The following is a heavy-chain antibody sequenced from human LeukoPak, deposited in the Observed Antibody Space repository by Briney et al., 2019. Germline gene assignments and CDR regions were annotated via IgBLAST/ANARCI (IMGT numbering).Heavy chain of an antibody. Sequence: GGSLRLSCAASGFTFSSYAMHWVRQAPGKGLEWVAVISYDGSNKYYADSVKGRFTISRDNSKNTLYLQMNSLRAEDTAVYYCAKEGRVLAARPLGAFDYWGWGPRVTVS. D-gene: IGHD6-6*01. J-gene: IGHJ4*02. CDR2: ISYDGSNK. CDR1: GFTFSSYA. CDR3: AKEGRVLAARPLGAFDY. V-gene: IGHV3-30-3*01.